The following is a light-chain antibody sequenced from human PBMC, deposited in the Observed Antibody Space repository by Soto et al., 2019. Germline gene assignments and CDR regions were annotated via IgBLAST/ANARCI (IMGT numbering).Light chain of an antibody. J-gene: IGKJ1*01. CDR1: QSVSSSY. CDR2: GAS. Sequence: EIVLTLSPGTLSLSPGERATLSCRASQSVSSSYLAWYQQKPGQAPRLLIYGASSRATGIPDRFSGSGSGTDFTLTISRLEPEDFAVYYCQQYGSSPWAFGQGTKVEIK. CDR3: QQYGSSPWA. V-gene: IGKV3-20*01.